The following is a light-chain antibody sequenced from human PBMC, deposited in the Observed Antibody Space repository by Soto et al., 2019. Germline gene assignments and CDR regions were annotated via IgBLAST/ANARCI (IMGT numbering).Light chain of an antibody. V-gene: IGKV3-20*01. CDR1: QSVSSNS. CDR3: QQFSSYPLT. J-gene: IGKJ4*01. CDR2: GAS. Sequence: EIVLTQGPATLSLSPGESATLSCRTSQSVSSNSLAWHQQKPGQAPRLLIYGASSRATGIPDRFSGGGSGTDFTLTISRLEPEDFAVYYCQQFSSYPLTFGGGTKVDI.